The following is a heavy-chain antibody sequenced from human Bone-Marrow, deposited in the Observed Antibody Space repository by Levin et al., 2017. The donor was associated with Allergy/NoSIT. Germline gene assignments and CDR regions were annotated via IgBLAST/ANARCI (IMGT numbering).Heavy chain of an antibody. Sequence: SETLSLTCTVSGGSISSGDYYWSWIRQPPGKGLEWIGYIYYSGSTYYNPSLKSRVTISVDTSKNQFSLKLSSVTAADTAVYYCARGKGYCSGGSCYHQKYYYYYGMDGWGQGTTVTVSS. CDR1: GGSISSGDYY. CDR2: IYYSGST. V-gene: IGHV4-30-4*01. J-gene: IGHJ6*02. D-gene: IGHD2-15*01. CDR3: ARGKGYCSGGSCYHQKYYYYYGMDG.